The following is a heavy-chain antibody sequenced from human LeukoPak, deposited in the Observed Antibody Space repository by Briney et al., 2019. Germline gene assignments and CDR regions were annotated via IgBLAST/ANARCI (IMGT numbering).Heavy chain of an antibody. CDR2: ISGSGGST. J-gene: IGHJ6*02. CDR3: AKVISRTESYYYYYGMDV. Sequence: PGGSLRLSCAASGFTFSSYAMSWDRQAPGKGLEWVSAISGSGGSTYYADSVKGRFTISRDNSKNTLYLQMNSLRAEDTAVYYCAKVISRTESYYYYYGMDVWGQGTTVTVSS. CDR1: GFTFSSYA. D-gene: IGHD3-10*01. V-gene: IGHV3-23*01.